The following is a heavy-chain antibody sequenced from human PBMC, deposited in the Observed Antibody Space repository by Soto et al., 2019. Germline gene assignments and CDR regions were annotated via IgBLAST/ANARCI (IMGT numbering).Heavy chain of an antibody. V-gene: IGHV4-39*01. Sequence: SEALPVTCTVSYGSISVANVFCVLVRQPPGKGLEWIGNVDYSGTAYFSPSLATRVTFHVDTSKNQFSLTLYSVTAADTAVYYCARITGRHLDYWGQGILVTVSS. J-gene: IGHJ4*02. D-gene: IGHD1-20*01. CDR3: ARITGRHLDY. CDR1: YGSISVANVF. CDR2: VDYSGTA.